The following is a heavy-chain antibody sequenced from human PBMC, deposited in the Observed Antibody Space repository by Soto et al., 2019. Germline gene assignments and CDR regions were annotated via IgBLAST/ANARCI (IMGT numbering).Heavy chain of an antibody. CDR2: INYSGSA. D-gene: IGHD3-10*01. J-gene: IGHJ3*02. V-gene: IGHV4-31*03. CDR1: GGSISSGGDF. Sequence: QVQLQESGPGLVKPSQTLSLTCTVSGGSISSGGDFWSWIRQHPGKGLEWIGDINYSGSAYSNPSPKSRVTLSVDTSKNHFSLKLISVTAADTAVYYCARDILLWFGELPPRAHDAFDIWGQGTMVTVSS. CDR3: ARDILLWFGELPPRAHDAFDI.